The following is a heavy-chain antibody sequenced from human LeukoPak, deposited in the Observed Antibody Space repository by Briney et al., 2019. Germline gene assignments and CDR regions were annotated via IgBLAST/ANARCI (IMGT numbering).Heavy chain of an antibody. Sequence: ASVKVSCKASGGTFSSYAISWVRQAPGQGLERMGWISTYNGNTNYVQKLQGRVTMTTDTSTSTAYMELRGLKSDDTAIYYCARRHSGNYYFDYWGQGTLVTVSS. CDR1: GGTFSSYA. J-gene: IGHJ4*02. V-gene: IGHV1-18*01. CDR2: ISTYNGNT. CDR3: ARRHSGNYYFDY. D-gene: IGHD1-26*01.